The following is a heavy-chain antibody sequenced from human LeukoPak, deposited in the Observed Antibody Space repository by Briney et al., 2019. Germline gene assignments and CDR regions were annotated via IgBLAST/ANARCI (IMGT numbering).Heavy chain of an antibody. V-gene: IGHV3-23*01. Sequence: GGSLRLSCVASGFTFSSDAMGWVRQGPGKGLEWVSTISDSGGSTYYADSVKGRFTISRDNSKNTLYLQMNSLRAEDTAVYYCAKTRTVDSGWLHDAFDIWGQGTMVTVSS. J-gene: IGHJ3*02. CDR2: ISDSGGST. D-gene: IGHD6-19*01. CDR3: AKTRTVDSGWLHDAFDI. CDR1: GFTFSSDA.